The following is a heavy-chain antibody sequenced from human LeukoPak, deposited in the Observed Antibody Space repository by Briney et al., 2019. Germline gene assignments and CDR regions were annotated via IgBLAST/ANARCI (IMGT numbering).Heavy chain of an antibody. D-gene: IGHD3-22*01. CDR3: ARQIRYYDSSGSPHFDN. J-gene: IGHJ4*02. V-gene: IGHV4-34*01. CDR1: GGSFRGYY. CDR2: INHSGST. Sequence: SETLSLTCAVCGGSFRGYYWSWIRQPPGKGLEWIGEINHSGSTNYNPSLKSRVTVSVDTSENQFSLKLSSVTAADTAVYYCARQIRYYDSSGSPHFDNWGQGTLVTVSS.